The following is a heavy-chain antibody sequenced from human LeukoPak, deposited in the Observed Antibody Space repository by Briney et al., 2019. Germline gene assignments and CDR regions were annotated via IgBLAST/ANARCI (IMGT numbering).Heavy chain of an antibody. CDR2: INSDGSST. CDR3: ARDGEYSSGWYSFDY. CDR1: GFTFSSYW. D-gene: IGHD6-19*01. Sequence: GGSLRLSCVASGFTFSSYWMHWVRQAPGKGLVWVSRINSDGSSTSYADSVKGRFTISRDNAKNTLYLQMNSLRAEDTAVYYCARDGEYSSGWYSFDYWGQGTLVTVSS. J-gene: IGHJ4*02. V-gene: IGHV3-74*01.